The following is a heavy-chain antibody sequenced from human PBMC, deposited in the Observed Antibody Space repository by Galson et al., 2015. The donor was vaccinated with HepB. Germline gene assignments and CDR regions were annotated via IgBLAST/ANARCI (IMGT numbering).Heavy chain of an antibody. CDR2: INSRGSAI. D-gene: IGHD2-2*01. CDR1: GFTFSTYG. J-gene: IGHJ6*02. CDR3: VRIVVPAAVVVYYYYGMDV. Sequence: SLRLSCAASGFTFSTYGMNWVRQAPGKGLEWVSYINSRGSAIYYADSVRGRFTISRDNAKNSLNLQMNSLRAEDTAVYYCVRIVVPAAVVVYYYYGMDVWGQGTTVTVSS. V-gene: IGHV3-48*04.